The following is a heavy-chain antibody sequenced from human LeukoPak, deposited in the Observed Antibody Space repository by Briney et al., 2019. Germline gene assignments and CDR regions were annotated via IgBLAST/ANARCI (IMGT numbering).Heavy chain of an antibody. D-gene: IGHD3-10*01. CDR1: GFSFSDYY. CDR3: AKDLWFGELGY. Sequence: PGGSLRLSCAASGFSFSDYYMSWIRQAPGKGLEWVSYISSSGTNMYYADSVKGRFTISRDNAKNSLYLQMNSLRAEDTAVYYCAKDLWFGELGYWGQGTLVTVSS. V-gene: IGHV3-11*01. CDR2: ISSSGTNM. J-gene: IGHJ4*02.